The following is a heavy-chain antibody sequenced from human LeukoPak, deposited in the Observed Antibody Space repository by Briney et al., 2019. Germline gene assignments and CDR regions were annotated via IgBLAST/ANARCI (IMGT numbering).Heavy chain of an antibody. J-gene: IGHJ3*02. CDR3: AREGRNSSCYHGTEAPDAFDI. CDR2: ISYDGSNK. CDR1: GLTFSSYA. Sequence: GRSLRLSCAASGLTFSSYAMHWARQAPGKGLEWVAVISYDGSNKYYADSVKGRFTISRDNSKNTLYLQMNSLRAEDTAVYYCAREGRNSSCYHGTEAPDAFDIWGQGTMVTVSS. D-gene: IGHD6-13*01. V-gene: IGHV3-30-3*01.